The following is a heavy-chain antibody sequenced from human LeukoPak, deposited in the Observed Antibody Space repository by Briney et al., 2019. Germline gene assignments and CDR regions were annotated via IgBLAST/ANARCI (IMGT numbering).Heavy chain of an antibody. V-gene: IGHV1-46*01. J-gene: IGHJ5*02. CDR2: ISPSGGST. CDR1: GYTFTSNY. Sequence: ASVKVSCKASGYTFTSNYMHWVRQAPGQGPEWMGVISPSGGSTTYAQKFQGRVTLTRDMSTSTDYLELSSLRSEDTAVYYCARDNFVRDEAWSFNPWGQGTLVTVSS. D-gene: IGHD2-15*01. CDR3: ARDNFVRDEAWSFNP.